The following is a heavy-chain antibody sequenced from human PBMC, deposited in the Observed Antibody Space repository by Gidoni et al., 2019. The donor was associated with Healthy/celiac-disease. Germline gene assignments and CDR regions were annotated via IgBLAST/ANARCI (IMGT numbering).Heavy chain of an antibody. J-gene: IGHJ3*02. D-gene: IGHD4-4*01. CDR2: SYSGGST. V-gene: IGHV3-53*01. CDR1: GFTVSSNY. CDR3: AREDLQSAFDI. Sequence: EVQLVESGGGLIQPGGSLRLSCAASGFTVSSNYMSWVRQAPGKGLEWVSVSYSGGSTYYADSVKGRFTISRDNSKNTLYLQMNSLRAEDTAVYYCAREDLQSAFDIWGQGTMVTVSS.